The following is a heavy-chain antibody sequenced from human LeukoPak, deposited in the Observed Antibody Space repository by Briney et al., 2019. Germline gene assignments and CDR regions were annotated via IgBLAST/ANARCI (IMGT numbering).Heavy chain of an antibody. V-gene: IGHV4-61*01. D-gene: IGHD4-17*01. CDR2: IYYSGST. J-gene: IGHJ4*02. CDR3: ARALGGDYVPLYYFDY. Sequence: SETLSLTCTVSGGSVSSGSYYWSWIRQPPGKGLEWIGYIYYSGSTNYNPSLKSRVTISVDTSKNQFSLKLSSVTAADTAVYYCARALGGDYVPLYYFDYWGQGTRVTVSS. CDR1: GGSVSSGSYY.